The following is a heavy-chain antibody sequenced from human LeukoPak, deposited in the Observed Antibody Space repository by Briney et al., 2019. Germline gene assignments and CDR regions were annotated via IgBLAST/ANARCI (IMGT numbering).Heavy chain of an antibody. CDR1: GYTFTGYY. Sequence: GASVKVSCKASGYTFTGYYMHWVRQAPGQGLEWMGWINPNSGGTNYAQKFQGRVTMTRDTSISTAYMELSRLRSDDTAVYYCASSGAPIQLYSSSWYDYWGQGTLVTVSS. CDR3: ASSGAPIQLYSSSWYDY. J-gene: IGHJ4*02. D-gene: IGHD6-13*01. V-gene: IGHV1-2*02. CDR2: INPNSGGT.